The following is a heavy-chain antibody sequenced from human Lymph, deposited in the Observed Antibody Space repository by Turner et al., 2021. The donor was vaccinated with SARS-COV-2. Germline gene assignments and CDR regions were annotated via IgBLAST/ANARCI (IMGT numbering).Heavy chain of an antibody. CDR1: GFTFSSYW. J-gene: IGHJ6*02. Sequence: EVQLVESGGGLVQPGGSLRPSCAAAGFTFSSYWRSWVRQARGKGLEWVANIKQDGSEKYYVDSVKGRFTISRDNAKNSLYLQMNSLRADDTAVYFCARVGVRFEWSDGYHYYYAMDVWGQGTTVTVSS. CDR2: IKQDGSEK. D-gene: IGHD3-3*01. V-gene: IGHV3-7*03. CDR3: ARVGVRFEWSDGYHYYYAMDV.